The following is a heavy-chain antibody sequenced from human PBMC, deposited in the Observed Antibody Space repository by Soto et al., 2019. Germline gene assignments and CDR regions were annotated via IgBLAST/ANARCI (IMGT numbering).Heavy chain of an antibody. CDR1: GGSISSSSYY. V-gene: IGHV4-39*01. J-gene: IGHJ4*02. D-gene: IGHD3-9*01. Sequence: SETLSLTCTVSGGSISSSSYYWGWIRQPPGKGLEWIGSIYYSGSTYYNPSLKSRVTISVDTSKNQFSLKLSSVTAADTAVYYCAGRGYYDILTGYYQTFDYWGQGTLVTVSS. CDR3: AGRGYYDILTGYYQTFDY. CDR2: IYYSGST.